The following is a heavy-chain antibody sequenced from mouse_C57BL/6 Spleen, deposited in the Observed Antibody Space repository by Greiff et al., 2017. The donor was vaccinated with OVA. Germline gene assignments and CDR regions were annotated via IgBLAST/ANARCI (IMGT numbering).Heavy chain of an antibody. V-gene: IGHV1-82*01. J-gene: IGHJ2*01. CDR3: AKDGSSYGFDY. CDR1: GYAFSSSW. Sequence: VKLQESGPELVKPGASVKISCKASGYAFSSSWMNWVKQRPGKGLEWIGRIYPGDGDTNYNGKFKGKATLTADKSSSTAYMQLSSLTSEDSAVYFCAKDGSSYGFDYWGQGTTLTVSS. D-gene: IGHD1-1*01. CDR2: IYPGDGDT.